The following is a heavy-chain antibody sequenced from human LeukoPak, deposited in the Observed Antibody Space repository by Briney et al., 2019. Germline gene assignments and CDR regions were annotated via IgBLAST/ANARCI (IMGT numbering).Heavy chain of an antibody. Sequence: PSETLSLTLTVSRGSISSGGHHWSWIRHHPGKGLEWIGYIYHSGSTFYNPPLKSRVTISVDTSKNQFSRKLSSVTAADTDVYYCARARSGWYHYFDDWGQGTLVTVSS. D-gene: IGHD6-13*01. CDR3: ARARSGWYHYFDD. CDR1: RGSISSGGHH. J-gene: IGHJ4*02. V-gene: IGHV4-31*03. CDR2: IYHSGST.